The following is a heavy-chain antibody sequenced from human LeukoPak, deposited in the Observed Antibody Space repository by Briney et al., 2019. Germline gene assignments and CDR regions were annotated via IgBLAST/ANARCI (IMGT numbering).Heavy chain of an antibody. J-gene: IGHJ3*02. V-gene: IGHV3-7*01. CDR1: GITFSDYW. CDR2: INQNGSEK. CDR3: ARPGYCSGDTCYVAFDI. D-gene: IGHD2-15*01. Sequence: GGSLRLSCAAAGITFSDYWMSWVRQSPGKGLEWVANINQNGSEKYYVDSVKGRFTISRDNAKNSLYLQMNSLRAEDTAVYFCARPGYCSGDTCYVAFDIWGQGTMVTVSS.